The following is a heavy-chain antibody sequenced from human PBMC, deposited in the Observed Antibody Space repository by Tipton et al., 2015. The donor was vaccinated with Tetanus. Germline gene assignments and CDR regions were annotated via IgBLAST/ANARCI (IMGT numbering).Heavy chain of an antibody. Sequence: SLRLSCAASGFSFSKCGVHWVRQAPGKGLEWVAVVSQDGNNKYYGESVKGRFTISRDNSKDTLYLQMTGLRTEDTAVYYCARGLPTNWLAHYSWGQGSLVTVSS. CDR2: VSQDGNNK. CDR3: ARGLPTNWLAHYS. CDR1: GFSFSKCG. V-gene: IGHV3-30*03. D-gene: IGHD3-9*01. J-gene: IGHJ4*02.